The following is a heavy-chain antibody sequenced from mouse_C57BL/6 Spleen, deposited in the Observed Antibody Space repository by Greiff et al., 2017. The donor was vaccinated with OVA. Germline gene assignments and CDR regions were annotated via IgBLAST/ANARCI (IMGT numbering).Heavy chain of an antibody. CDR3: ARGGYGWFAY. Sequence: QVQLQQPGAELVKPGASVKLSCKASGYTFTSYWMQWVKQRPGQGLEWIGEIDPSDSYTNYNQKFKGKATLTVDTSSSAAYMQLSSLTSEDSAVYCCARGGYGWFAYWGQGTLVTVSA. CDR1: GYTFTSYW. J-gene: IGHJ3*01. V-gene: IGHV1-50*01. CDR2: IDPSDSYT. D-gene: IGHD2-2*01.